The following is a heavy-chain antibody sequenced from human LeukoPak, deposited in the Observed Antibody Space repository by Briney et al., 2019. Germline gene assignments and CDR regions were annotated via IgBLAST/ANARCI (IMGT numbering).Heavy chain of an antibody. CDR1: GFTFSSYG. CDR3: AKGIAAAEGFDP. CDR2: ISYDGSNK. J-gene: IGHJ5*02. Sequence: PGRSLRLSCAASGFTFSSYGMHWVRQAPGKGLEWVAVISYDGSNKYYADSVKGRFTISRDNSKNTLYLQMNSLRAKDTAVYYCAKGIAAAEGFDPWGQGTLVTVSS. D-gene: IGHD6-13*01. V-gene: IGHV3-30*18.